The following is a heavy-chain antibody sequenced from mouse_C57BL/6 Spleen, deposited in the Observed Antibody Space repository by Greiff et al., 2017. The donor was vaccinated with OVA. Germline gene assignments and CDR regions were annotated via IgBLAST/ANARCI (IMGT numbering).Heavy chain of an antibody. CDR1: GYTFTSYW. J-gene: IGHJ1*03. Sequence: VQLQQPGAELVKPGASVKMSCKASGYTFTSYWITWVKQRPGQGLEWIGDIYPGSGSTNYNEKFKSKATLTVDTSSSTAYMQLSSLTSEDSAVYYCARGPYYYGSSDWYFDVWGTGTTVTVSS. D-gene: IGHD1-1*01. V-gene: IGHV1-55*01. CDR3: ARGPYYYGSSDWYFDV. CDR2: IYPGSGST.